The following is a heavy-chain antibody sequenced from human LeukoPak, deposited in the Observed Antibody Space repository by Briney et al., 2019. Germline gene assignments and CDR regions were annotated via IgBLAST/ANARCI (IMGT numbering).Heavy chain of an antibody. D-gene: IGHD3-22*01. V-gene: IGHV3-48*02. Sequence: GGSLRLSCAASGFTLSSYAINWVRQAPGKGLEWFSYIGSRSTAIYYADSVKGRFTVSTDNANNSLYLQLSGLRDEDTAVYYCARKPNYYRSFNYGMDVWGQGTTVTVSS. CDR2: IGSRSTAI. J-gene: IGHJ6*02. CDR1: GFTLSSYA. CDR3: ARKPNYYRSFNYGMDV.